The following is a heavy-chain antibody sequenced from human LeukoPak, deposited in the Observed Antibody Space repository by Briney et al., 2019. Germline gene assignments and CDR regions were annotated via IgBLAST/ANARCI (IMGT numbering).Heavy chain of an antibody. CDR2: ISYDGSNK. V-gene: IGHV3-30*18. J-gene: IGHJ4*02. CDR3: ANPGSDYEGDY. CDR1: GFTFSRYS. D-gene: IGHD4-17*01. Sequence: GGSLRLSCAAFGFTFSRYSMNWVRQAPGKGLEWVAVISYDGSNKYYADSVKGRFTISRDNSKNTLYLQMNSLRAEDTAVYYCANPGSDYEGDYWGQGTLVTVSS.